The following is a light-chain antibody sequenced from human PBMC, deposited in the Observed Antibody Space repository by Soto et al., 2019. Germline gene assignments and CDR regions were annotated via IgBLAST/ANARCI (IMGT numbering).Light chain of an antibody. J-gene: IGLJ3*02. CDR3: SSHTSTSTWV. CDR2: EVG. CDR1: SSDIGDYNY. Sequence: QSVLTQPASVSGSPGQSITISCTGTSSDIGDYNYVSWYQQHPGKAPKLIIFEVGDRPSGVSNRFSGSKSGYTASLTISGLQAEDEADYYCSSHTSTSTWVFGGGTKLTVL. V-gene: IGLV2-14*01.